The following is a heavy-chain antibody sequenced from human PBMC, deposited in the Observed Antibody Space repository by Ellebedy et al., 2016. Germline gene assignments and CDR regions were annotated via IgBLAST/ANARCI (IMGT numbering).Heavy chain of an antibody. CDR1: GFTFNIAG. D-gene: IGHD3-3*01. CDR3: ARDGSEWSRDY. Sequence: GGSLRLSXAASGFTFNIAGMTWVRQAPGKGLEWVATIVFSGTATYYSDSVKGRFIISRDNAKNSLFLQMNSLRVEDTAAYYCARDGSEWSRDYWGQGTLVTVSS. V-gene: IGHV3-21*01. CDR2: IVFSGTAT. J-gene: IGHJ4*02.